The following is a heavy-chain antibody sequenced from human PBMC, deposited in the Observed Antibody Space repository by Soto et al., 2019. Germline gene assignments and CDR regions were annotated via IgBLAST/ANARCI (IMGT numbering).Heavy chain of an antibody. CDR1: GGSISSYY. Sequence: QVQLQESGPGLVKPSETLSLTCTVSGGSISSYYWSWIRQPPGKGLEWIGYIYYSGSTSYNPSLXSXGXIPXDTSKNQFSLKLSSVTAADTAVYYCARRWGRSFDYWGQGTLVTVSS. J-gene: IGHJ4*02. CDR3: ARRWGRSFDY. CDR2: IYYSGST. V-gene: IGHV4-59*08. D-gene: IGHD2-15*01.